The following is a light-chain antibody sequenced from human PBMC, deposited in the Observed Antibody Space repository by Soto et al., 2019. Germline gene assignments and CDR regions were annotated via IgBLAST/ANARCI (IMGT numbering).Light chain of an antibody. V-gene: IGLV4-69*01. CDR2: LNSDGSH. J-gene: IGLJ7*01. CDR3: QTWGTGPAV. Sequence: QPVLTQSPSASASLGASVKLTCTLSSGHSSYVIAWHQQQPEKGPRYLMKLNSDGSHSKGDGIPDRFSGSSSGAERYPTISSLQSEDEADYYCQTWGTGPAVFGGGTQLTVL. CDR1: SGHSSYV.